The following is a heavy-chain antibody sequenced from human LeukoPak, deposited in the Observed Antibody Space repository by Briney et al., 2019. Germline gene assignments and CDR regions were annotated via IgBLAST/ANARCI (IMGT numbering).Heavy chain of an antibody. D-gene: IGHD2-2*01. CDR3: ASHRPHPQLP. CDR2: ISSSSSYI. V-gene: IGHV3-21*01. CDR1: GFTFSSYS. J-gene: IGHJ5*02. Sequence: PGGSLRLSCAASGFTFSSYSMNWVRQAPGKGLEWVSSISSSSSYIYYADSVKGRFTISRDNSKNTLYLQMNSLRAEDTAVYYCASHRPHPQLPWGQGTLVTVSS.